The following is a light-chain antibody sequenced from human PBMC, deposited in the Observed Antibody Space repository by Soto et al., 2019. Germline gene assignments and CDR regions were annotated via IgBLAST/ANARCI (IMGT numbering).Light chain of an antibody. Sequence: EIVLTQTPGTLSLSQGERATLSCRPSQSVSSNYLAWYQQKPGQAPRLLIYGASTRATGIPARFSGSGSGTDFTLTISRLEPEDFAVYYCQQYGTTRITFGQGTRLEI. V-gene: IGKV3-20*01. CDR2: GAS. CDR3: QQYGTTRIT. CDR1: QSVSSNY. J-gene: IGKJ5*01.